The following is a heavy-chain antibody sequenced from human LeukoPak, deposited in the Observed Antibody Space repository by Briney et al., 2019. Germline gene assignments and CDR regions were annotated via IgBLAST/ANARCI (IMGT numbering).Heavy chain of an antibody. CDR3: AKIYPPRPVRPRTNWFDP. D-gene: IGHD3-10*01. CDR2: ISGSGGST. V-gene: IGHV3-23*01. CDR1: GFTFSSYA. J-gene: IGHJ5*02. Sequence: GGSLRLSCAASGFTFSSYAMGWVRQAPGKGLEWVSAISGSGGSTYYADSVKGRFTISRDNSKNTLYLLMNSLRAEDTAVYYCAKIYPPRPVRPRTNWFDPWGQGTLVTVSS.